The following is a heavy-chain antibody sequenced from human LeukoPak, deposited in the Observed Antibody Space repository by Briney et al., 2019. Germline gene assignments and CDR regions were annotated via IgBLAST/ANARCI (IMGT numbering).Heavy chain of an antibody. J-gene: IGHJ4*02. D-gene: IGHD2-15*01. Sequence: PSETLSLTCTVSGGSISSYYWGWIGQPPGKGLEWIGCIYDSGKTNYNASLKSRVTISVDTSKNQFSLKLTSVTAADTAVYYCARDCSGGSCYFPYFDYWGQGTLVTVSS. CDR1: GGSISSYY. CDR3: ARDCSGGSCYFPYFDY. V-gene: IGHV4-59*01. CDR2: IYDSGKT.